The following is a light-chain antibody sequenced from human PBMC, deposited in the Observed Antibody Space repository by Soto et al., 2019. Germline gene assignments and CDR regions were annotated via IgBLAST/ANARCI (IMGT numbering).Light chain of an antibody. J-gene: IGKJ4*01. CDR3: QQCGNWPLT. CDR1: QGISDY. Sequence: EVILTQSPATLSLSLGETATLSCRASQGISDYLAWYQQKPGQAPRLLIYEESKRATGIPDRFSGSGSGTDFTLTISRLEPEDFAVYYCQQCGNWPLTFGGGTKVDIK. V-gene: IGKV3-11*01. CDR2: EES.